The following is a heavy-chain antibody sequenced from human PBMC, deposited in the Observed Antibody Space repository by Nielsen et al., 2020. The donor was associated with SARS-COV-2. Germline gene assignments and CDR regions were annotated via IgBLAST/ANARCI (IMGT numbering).Heavy chain of an antibody. CDR1: GGSISSSSYY. J-gene: IGHJ4*02. D-gene: IGHD5-12*01. V-gene: IGHV4-39*07. Sequence: GSLRLSCTVSGGSISSSSYYWGWIRQPPGKGLEWIGSIYYSGSTNYNPSLKSRVTISVDTSKNQFSLKLSSVTAADTAVYYCARDDPWVDWGQGTLVTVSS. CDR3: ARDDPWVD. CDR2: IYYSGST.